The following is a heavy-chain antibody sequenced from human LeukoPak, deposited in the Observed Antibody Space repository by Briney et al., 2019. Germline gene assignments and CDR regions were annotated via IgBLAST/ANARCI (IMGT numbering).Heavy chain of an antibody. CDR2: IYYSGST. CDR3: ARHNGDYAFYYYYYGMDV. V-gene: IGHV4-59*08. CDR1: GGSISSYY. D-gene: IGHD4-17*01. Sequence: SETLSLTCTVSGGSISSYYWSLIRQPPGKGLEWIGYIYYSGSTNYNPSLKSRVTISVDTSKNQFSLKLSSVTAADTAVYYCARHNGDYAFYYYYYGMDVWGQGTTVTVSS. J-gene: IGHJ6*02.